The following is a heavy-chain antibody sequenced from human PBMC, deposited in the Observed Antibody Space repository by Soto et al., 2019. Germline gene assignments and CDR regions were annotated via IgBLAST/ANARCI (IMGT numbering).Heavy chain of an antibody. J-gene: IGHJ3*02. CDR1: GFTFSSNY. CDR2: IYSGGST. D-gene: IGHD5-12*01. CDR3: ARAYRGYDAGWAFDI. V-gene: IGHV3-66*01. Sequence: GGSLRLSCAASGFTFSSNYMIWVRQAPGKGLEWVSVIYSGGSTYYADSVKGRFTISRDNSKNTLYLQMNSLRAEDTAVYYCARAYRGYDAGWAFDIWGQGTMVTVSS.